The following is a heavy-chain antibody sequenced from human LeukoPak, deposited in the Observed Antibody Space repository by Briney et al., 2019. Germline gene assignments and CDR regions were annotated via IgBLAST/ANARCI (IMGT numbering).Heavy chain of an antibody. J-gene: IGHJ4*02. Sequence: GGSLRLSCAASGFTFSSLAMTWVRQAPGEGLEWVSTISAAGGGTHYADSVKGRFTISRDNSRDTLYLQINSLRAEDTAIYFCAKRLGLTGFDYWGQGTLVTVSS. CDR2: ISAAGGGT. CDR1: GFTFSSLA. D-gene: IGHD3-16*01. CDR3: AKRLGLTGFDY. V-gene: IGHV3-23*01.